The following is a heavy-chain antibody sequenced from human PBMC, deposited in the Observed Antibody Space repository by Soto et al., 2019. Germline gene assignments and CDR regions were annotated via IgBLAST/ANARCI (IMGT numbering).Heavy chain of an antibody. CDR2: IVVGSGNT. CDR1: GFTFTSSA. J-gene: IGHJ6*03. D-gene: IGHD3-9*01. CDR3: AAGPKYYDILTGYYSYYYYMDV. V-gene: IGHV1-58*02. Sequence: SVKVSCKASGFTFTSSAMQWVRQARGQRLEWIGWIVVGSGNTNYAQKFQERVTITRDMSTSTAYMEPSSLRSEDTAVYYCAAGPKYYDILTGYYSYYYYMDVWGKGTTVTVS.